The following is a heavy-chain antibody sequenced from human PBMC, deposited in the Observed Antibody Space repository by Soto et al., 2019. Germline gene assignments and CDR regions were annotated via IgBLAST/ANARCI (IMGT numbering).Heavy chain of an antibody. CDR1: AFSLSTGGVG. V-gene: IGHV2-5*02. J-gene: IGHJ6*02. D-gene: IGHD2-21*02. CDR3: IQSRCGGDCLQSYASYYYYGMDV. CDR2: LYWDDDK. Sequence: QTTLKESGPTLVKPTQTLTLTCTFSAFSLSTGGVGVAWIRQPPGKALEWLALLYWDDDKRYSPSLRSRLTIPKEPSKNQVVLTMTNMDPVDTATYYCIQSRCGGDCLQSYASYYYYGMDVWGQGTTVTVSS.